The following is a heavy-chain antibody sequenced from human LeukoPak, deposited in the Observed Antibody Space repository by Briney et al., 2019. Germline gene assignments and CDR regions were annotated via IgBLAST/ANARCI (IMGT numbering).Heavy chain of an antibody. D-gene: IGHD3-9*01. V-gene: IGHV1-69*04. J-gene: IGHJ4*02. Sequence: SVKVSCKASGGTFSSYAISWVRQAPGQGLEWMGRIIPILGIANYAQKFQGRVTITADKSTSTAHMELSSLRSEDTAVYYCARDPDYDILTGYYRDYWGQGTLVTVSS. CDR3: ARDPDYDILTGYYRDY. CDR1: GGTFSSYA. CDR2: IIPILGIA.